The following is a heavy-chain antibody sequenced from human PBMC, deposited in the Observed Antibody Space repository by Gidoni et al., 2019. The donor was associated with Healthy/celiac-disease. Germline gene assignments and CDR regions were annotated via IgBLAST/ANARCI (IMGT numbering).Heavy chain of an antibody. J-gene: IGHJ4*02. Sequence: EVQLVESGGGLVQPGRSLRLSCAASGFTFDDYAMHWVRQAPGKGLEWVSGISWNSGSIGYADSVKGRFTISRDNAKNSLYLQMNSLRAEDTALYYCAKASVVNPKYFDYWGQGTLVTVSS. CDR1: GFTFDDYA. CDR2: ISWNSGSI. CDR3: AKASVVNPKYFDY. V-gene: IGHV3-9*01. D-gene: IGHD3-22*01.